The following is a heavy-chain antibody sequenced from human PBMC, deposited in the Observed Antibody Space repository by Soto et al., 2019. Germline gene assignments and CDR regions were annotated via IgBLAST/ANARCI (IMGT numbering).Heavy chain of an antibody. CDR2: ISDSGST. Sequence: SETLSLTCAVSGGSISSGGYSWSWIRQPPGKGLEWIGYISDSGSTNYNPSLKSRVTISVDTSKNQFSLKVSSVTAADTAVYYCASGSTTVLDYWGQGTLVTVSS. V-gene: IGHV4-30-4*07. D-gene: IGHD3-10*01. CDR3: ASGSTTVLDY. CDR1: GGSISSGGYS. J-gene: IGHJ4*02.